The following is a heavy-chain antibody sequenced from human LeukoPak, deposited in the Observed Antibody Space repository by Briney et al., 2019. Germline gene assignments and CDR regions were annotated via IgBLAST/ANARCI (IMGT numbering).Heavy chain of an antibody. D-gene: IGHD6-19*01. Sequence: SVKVSCKASGGTFSSYAISWVRQAPGQGLEWMGGIIPIFGTAIYAQKFQGRVTMTEDTSTDTAYMELSSLRSEDTAVYYCATDQTAVAAGYWGQGTLVTVSS. J-gene: IGHJ4*02. V-gene: IGHV1-69*06. CDR1: GGTFSSYA. CDR3: ATDQTAVAAGY. CDR2: IIPIFGTA.